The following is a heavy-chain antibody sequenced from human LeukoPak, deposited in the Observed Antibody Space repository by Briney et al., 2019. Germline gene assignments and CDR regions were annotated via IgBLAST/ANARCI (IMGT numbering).Heavy chain of an antibody. CDR1: GVSNNSYH. D-gene: IGHD6-13*01. CDR3: ARDISSSWYVEYVRGSGWFDP. CDR2: LYYSGSS. Sequence: SETLSLTCTVSGVSNNSYHWSWIRQPPGKGREWIVYLYYSGSSNYNPSLKSRVTISVDTSKNQFSLKMSSVIAEDTAVYYCARDISSSWYVEYVRGSGWFDPWGEGTLVTVSS. J-gene: IGHJ5*02. V-gene: IGHV4-59*01.